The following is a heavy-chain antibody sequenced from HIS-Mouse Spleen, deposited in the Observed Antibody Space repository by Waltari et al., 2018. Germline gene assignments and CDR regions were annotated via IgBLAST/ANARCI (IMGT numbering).Heavy chain of an antibody. CDR2: INPNSGGT. CDR1: GYTFTGYY. V-gene: IGHV1-2*02. Sequence: QVQLVQSGAEVKKPGASVKVSCKASGYTFTGYYMHWVRQAPGQGLEWMGWINPNSGGTNYAQKFQGRGTMTRDTSISTAYMELSRLRSDDTAVYYCARDRLWVSSGWTFDYWGQGTLVTVSS. J-gene: IGHJ4*02. D-gene: IGHD6-19*01. CDR3: ARDRLWVSSGWTFDY.